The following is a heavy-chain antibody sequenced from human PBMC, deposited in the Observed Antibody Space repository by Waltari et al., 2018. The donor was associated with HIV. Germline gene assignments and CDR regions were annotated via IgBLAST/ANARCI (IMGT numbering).Heavy chain of an antibody. V-gene: IGHV4-34*01. J-gene: IGHJ4*02. CDR1: GGSFSGYY. Sequence: QVQLQQWGAGLLKPSETLSLTCAVYGGSFSGYYWSWIRQPPGKGLEWIGEINHSGSTNYNPSLSGRVTISVDTSKNQFSLKLSSVTAADTAVYYCARGSKFEQLVSTPGGSTAFDYWGQGTLVTVSS. D-gene: IGHD6-13*01. CDR2: INHSGST. CDR3: ARGSKFEQLVSTPGGSTAFDY.